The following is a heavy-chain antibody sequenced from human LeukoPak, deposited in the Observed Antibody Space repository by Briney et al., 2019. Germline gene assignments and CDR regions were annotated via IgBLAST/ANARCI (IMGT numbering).Heavy chain of an antibody. J-gene: IGHJ4*02. Sequence: SETLSLTCAVYGGSFSGYYWSWIRQPPGKGLEWIWEINHSGSTNYNPSLESRVTISVDSSKNQFYLKLSSVTAADTAVYYCARGTYYDFWSGYHYDYWGQGTLVTVSS. CDR3: ARGTYYDFWSGYHYDY. CDR1: GGSFSGYY. V-gene: IGHV4-34*01. CDR2: INHSGST. D-gene: IGHD3-3*01.